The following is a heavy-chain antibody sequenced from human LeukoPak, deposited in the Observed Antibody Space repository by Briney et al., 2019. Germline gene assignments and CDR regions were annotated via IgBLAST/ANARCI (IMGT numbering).Heavy chain of an antibody. D-gene: IGHD5-18*01. CDR1: GFTFSSYW. Sequence: PGGSLRLSCAASGFTFSSYWMHWVRQAPGKGLVWVSRINSDGSSTSYADSVKGRFTISRDNAKNTLYLQMNSLRAEDTAVYYCARVKTAMVRYYFDYWGQGTLVTVSS. CDR2: INSDGSST. CDR3: ARVKTAMVRYYFDY. V-gene: IGHV3-74*01. J-gene: IGHJ4*02.